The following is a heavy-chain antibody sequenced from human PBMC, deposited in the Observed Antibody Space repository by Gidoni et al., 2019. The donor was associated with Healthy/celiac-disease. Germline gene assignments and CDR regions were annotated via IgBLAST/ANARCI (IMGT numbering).Heavy chain of an antibody. V-gene: IGHV3-30*01. CDR1: GFTFSSSA. J-gene: IGHJ6*02. CDR3: ARGGREYQLLLGYYYYGMDV. D-gene: IGHD2-2*01. Sequence: QVQLVESGGGVVQPGRSLRLSCAASGFTFSSSAMHWVRQAPGKGLEWVAVISYDGSNKYYADSVKGRFTISRDNSKNTLYLQMNSLRAEDTAVYYCARGGREYQLLLGYYYYGMDVWGQGTTVTVSS. CDR2: ISYDGSNK.